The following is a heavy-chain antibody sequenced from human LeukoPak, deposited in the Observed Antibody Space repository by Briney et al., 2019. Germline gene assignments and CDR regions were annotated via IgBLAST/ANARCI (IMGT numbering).Heavy chain of an antibody. V-gene: IGHV3-73*01. CDR2: IRSKANSYAT. J-gene: IGHJ3*02. CDR1: GFTFSGSA. CDR3: TSYHDYVWGSYRTYDAFDI. Sequence: GGSLRLSSAASGFTFSGSAMHWVRQASGKGLEWVGRIRSKANSYATAYAASVKGRFTISRDDSKNTAYLQMNSLKTEDTAVYYCTSYHDYVWGSYRTYDAFDIWGQGTMVTVSS. D-gene: IGHD3-16*02.